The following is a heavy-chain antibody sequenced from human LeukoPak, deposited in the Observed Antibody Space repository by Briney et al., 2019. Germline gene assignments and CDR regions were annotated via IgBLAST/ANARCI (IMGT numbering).Heavy chain of an antibody. Sequence: ASVKVSCKTSGGTFSSFAIAWVRQAPGQGLEWMAGIIPIFATTNYAQAFQGRVSLTADESTSTVYMELSGLRYDDTAVYYCARGPPLTFDHTPEGYYYYYMDVWGKGTTVTVSS. CDR1: GGTFSSFA. CDR3: ARGPPLTFDHTPEGYYYYYMDV. J-gene: IGHJ6*03. D-gene: IGHD1-14*01. CDR2: IIPIFATT. V-gene: IGHV1-69*13.